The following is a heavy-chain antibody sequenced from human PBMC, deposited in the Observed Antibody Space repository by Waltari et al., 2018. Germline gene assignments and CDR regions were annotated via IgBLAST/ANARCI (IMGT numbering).Heavy chain of an antibody. CDR2: ISYDGRHR. V-gene: IGHV3-30*18. D-gene: IGHD3-3*01. Sequence: QVQVVESGGGVVQPGRSLRLSCAASGFIFNQHRIHLVRQAPGKGLESVAVISYDGRHRFYSDSVKGRFTISRDNSRNTVSLQMDSLTVEDTALYYCAKGGDLEWLFIDHWGQGTFVTVS. CDR1: GFIFNQHR. CDR3: AKGGDLEWLFIDH. J-gene: IGHJ4*02.